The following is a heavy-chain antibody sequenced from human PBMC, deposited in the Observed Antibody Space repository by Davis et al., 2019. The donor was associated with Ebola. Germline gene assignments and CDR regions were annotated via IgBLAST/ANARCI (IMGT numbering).Heavy chain of an antibody. Sequence: ASVKVSCKASGYTFTGYYMHWVRQAPGQGLEWMGWINPNSGGTNYAQKFQGRVTMTRDTSISTAYMELRSLRSDDTAVYYCARVSLDYDFWSGYSNYFDYWGQGTLVTVSS. V-gene: IGHV1-2*02. D-gene: IGHD3-3*01. CDR1: GYTFTGYY. CDR2: INPNSGGT. J-gene: IGHJ4*02. CDR3: ARVSLDYDFWSGYSNYFDY.